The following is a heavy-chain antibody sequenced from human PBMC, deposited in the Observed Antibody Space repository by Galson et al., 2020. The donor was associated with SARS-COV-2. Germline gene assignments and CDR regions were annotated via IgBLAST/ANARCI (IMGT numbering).Heavy chain of an antibody. CDR1: GFSFSSYG. CDR3: ATIYVSGNYYEM. V-gene: IGHV3-30*03. D-gene: IGHD3-10*01. Sequence: GESLKISCVASGFSFSSYGMHWVRQAPGKGLEWVAVISYDGSNKYDADSVKGRFTISRDNSKNTLYLELSSLRAEDTAVYYCATIYVSGNYYEMWGQGTLVTVSS. J-gene: IGHJ4*02. CDR2: ISYDGSNK.